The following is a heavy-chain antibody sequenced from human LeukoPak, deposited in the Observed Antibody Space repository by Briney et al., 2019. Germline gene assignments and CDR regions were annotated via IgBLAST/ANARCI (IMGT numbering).Heavy chain of an antibody. CDR1: GGSFSGYY. CDR2: INHSGST. CDR3: ARVWWYFDY. Sequence: SETLSLTCDVYGGSFSGYYWSWIRQPPGKGLEWIGEINHSGSTNYNPSLKSRVTISVDTSKNQFSLKLSSVTAADTAVYYCARVWWYFDYWGQGTLVTVSS. J-gene: IGHJ4*02. V-gene: IGHV4-34*01. D-gene: IGHD2-15*01.